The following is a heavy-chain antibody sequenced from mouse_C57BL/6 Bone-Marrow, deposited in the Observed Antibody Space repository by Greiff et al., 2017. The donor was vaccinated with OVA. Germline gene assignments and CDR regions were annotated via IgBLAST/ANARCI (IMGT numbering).Heavy chain of an antibody. CDR2: IYPGSGST. CDR3: AGGYPYYFDY. CDR1: GYTFTSYW. V-gene: IGHV1-55*01. J-gene: IGHJ2*01. D-gene: IGHD2-14*01. Sequence: VKLQQPGAELVKPGASVKMSCKASGYTFTSYWITWVKQRPGQGLEWIGDIYPGSGSTNYNEKFKSKATMTVDTSSSTAYMQLSSLTSEDSAVYYCAGGYPYYFDYWGQGTTLTVSS.